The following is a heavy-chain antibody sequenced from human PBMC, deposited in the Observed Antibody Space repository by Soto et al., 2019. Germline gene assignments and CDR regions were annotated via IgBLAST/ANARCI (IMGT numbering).Heavy chain of an antibody. CDR3: ARLGGFYPSLAS. Sequence: TYSGSGGILRSNEQSGFRQPPGKGLEWIGYIYYTGTTTYNPSIKSRVTISVDSSKNQFSLNLTSVSAADTAVYYCARLGGFYPSLASWGQGTLVTVS. D-gene: IGHD3-22*01. CDR1: GGILRSNE. J-gene: IGHJ5*01. V-gene: IGHV4-59*08. CDR2: IYYTGTT.